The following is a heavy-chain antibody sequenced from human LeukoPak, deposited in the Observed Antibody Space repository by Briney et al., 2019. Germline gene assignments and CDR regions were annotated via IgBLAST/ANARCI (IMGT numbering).Heavy chain of an antibody. D-gene: IGHD2-21*02. V-gene: IGHV3-21*01. J-gene: IGHJ4*02. Sequence: PGGSLRLSCAASGFTFSSYSMNWVRQAPGKGLEWVSSISSSSSYIYYADSVKGRFTISRDNAKNSLFLQMHSLRAEDTAVYYCARAVVTAIGTFDYWGQGTLVTVSS. CDR1: GFTFSSYS. CDR3: ARAVVTAIGTFDY. CDR2: ISSSSSYI.